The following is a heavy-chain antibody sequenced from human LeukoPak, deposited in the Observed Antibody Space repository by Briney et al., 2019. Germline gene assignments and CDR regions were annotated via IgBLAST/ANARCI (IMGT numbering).Heavy chain of an antibody. J-gene: IGHJ4*02. CDR2: IYSSGKT. V-gene: IGHV4-4*07. CDR3: ARTPQGDNYFDY. CDR1: GGPINNYY. Sequence: PSETLSLTCTVSGGPINNYYWTWIRQPAGKGLEWIGRIYSSGKTNYNPSLKSRVTMSVDTSNNQLSLMMTSVTAADTAVFYCARTPQGDNYFDYWGQGHLVTVSS. D-gene: IGHD3-9*01.